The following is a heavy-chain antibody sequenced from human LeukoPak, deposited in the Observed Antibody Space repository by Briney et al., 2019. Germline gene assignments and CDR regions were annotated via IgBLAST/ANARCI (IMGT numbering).Heavy chain of an antibody. Sequence: GGSLRLSCAASGFTFDDYAMHWVRQAPGKGLEWVSGISWNSGGIGYADSVKGRFTISRDNAKNSLYLQMNSLRAEDTALYYCAKGRNGDYGSGSFDYWGQGTLVTVSS. CDR3: AKGRNGDYGSGSFDY. V-gene: IGHV3-9*01. CDR1: GFTFDDYA. CDR2: ISWNSGGI. D-gene: IGHD3-10*01. J-gene: IGHJ4*02.